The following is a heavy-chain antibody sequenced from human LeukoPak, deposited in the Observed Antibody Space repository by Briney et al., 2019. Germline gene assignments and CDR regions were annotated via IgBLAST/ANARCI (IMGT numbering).Heavy chain of an antibody. CDR2: IYHSGST. CDR1: GGSISSGGYS. J-gene: IGHJ5*02. CDR3: AREGYYDSSGYNWFDP. V-gene: IGHV4-30-2*01. D-gene: IGHD3-22*01. Sequence: PSETLSLTCAVSGGSISSGGYSWSWIRQPPGKGLEWIGYIYHSGSTYYNLSLKSRVTISVDRSKNQFSLRLTSVTAADTAVYYCAREGYYDSSGYNWFDPWGQGTLVTVSS.